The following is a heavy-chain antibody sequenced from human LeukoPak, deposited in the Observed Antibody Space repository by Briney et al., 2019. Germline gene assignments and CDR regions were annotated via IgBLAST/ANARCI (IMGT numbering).Heavy chain of an antibody. CDR1: GFTFSSYS. CDR3: ARDTDLLRYFDWLESGYMDV. Sequence: GGSLRLSCAASGFTFSSYSMNWVRQAPGKGLEWVSSISSSSSYIYYADSVKGRFTISRDNSKNTLYLQMNSLRAEDTAVYYCARDTDLLRYFDWLESGYMDVWGQGTTVTVSS. CDR2: ISSSSSYI. V-gene: IGHV3-21*06. D-gene: IGHD3-9*01. J-gene: IGHJ6*02.